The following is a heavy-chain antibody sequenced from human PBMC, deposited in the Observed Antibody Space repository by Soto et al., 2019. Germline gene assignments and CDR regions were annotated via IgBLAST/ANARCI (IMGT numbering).Heavy chain of an antibody. Sequence: GWSLRLSCSSSVFTFSSYAMHWVRQAPGKGLEYVSAISSNGGSTYYADSVKGRFTISRDNSKNTLYLQMSSLRAEDTAVYYCVKDLGRAAGVWYFDLWGRGTLVTVSS. V-gene: IGHV3-64D*06. D-gene: IGHD2-15*01. J-gene: IGHJ2*01. CDR2: ISSNGGST. CDR1: VFTFSSYA. CDR3: VKDLGRAAGVWYFDL.